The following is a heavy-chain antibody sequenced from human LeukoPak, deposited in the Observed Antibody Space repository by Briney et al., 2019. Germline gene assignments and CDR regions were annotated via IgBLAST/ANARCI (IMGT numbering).Heavy chain of an antibody. D-gene: IGHD3-10*01. CDR3: ARDPWDRGYYYYGMDV. Sequence: ASVKVSCKASGGTFSSYAISWVRQAPGQGLEWMGGIIPIFGTANYARKFQGRVTITADESTSTAYMELSSLRSEDTAVYYCARDPWDRGYYYYGMDVWGQGTTVTVSS. V-gene: IGHV1-69*13. J-gene: IGHJ6*02. CDR1: GGTFSSYA. CDR2: IIPIFGTA.